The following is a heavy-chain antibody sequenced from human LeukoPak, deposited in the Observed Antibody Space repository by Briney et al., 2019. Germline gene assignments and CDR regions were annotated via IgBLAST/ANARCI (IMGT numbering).Heavy chain of an antibody. Sequence: PGGSLRLSCAASGFTFSSYEMNWVRQAPGKGLEWVSSISSSSSYIYYADSVKGRFTISRDNAKNSLYLQMNSLRAEDTAVYYCARGHLAYCGGDCYSGLFDYWGQGTLVTVSS. CDR2: ISSSSSYI. J-gene: IGHJ4*02. CDR1: GFTFSSYE. V-gene: IGHV3-21*01. CDR3: ARGHLAYCGGDCYSGLFDY. D-gene: IGHD2-21*02.